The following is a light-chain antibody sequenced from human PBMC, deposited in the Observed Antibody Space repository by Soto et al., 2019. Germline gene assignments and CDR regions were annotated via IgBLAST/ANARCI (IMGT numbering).Light chain of an antibody. V-gene: IGKV2-24*01. Sequence: DIVLTQTPLSSPVTLGQPASISCRSSQSLLHSDGNTYLSWLQQRPGQPPRLLIYKTSNRFSGXPXRFXGSGAGTDFKLKISRVAAEDVGVYYCMQATQYPPYTFGQGTKLEI. CDR3: MQATQYPPYT. J-gene: IGKJ2*01. CDR2: KTS. CDR1: QSLLHSDGNTY.